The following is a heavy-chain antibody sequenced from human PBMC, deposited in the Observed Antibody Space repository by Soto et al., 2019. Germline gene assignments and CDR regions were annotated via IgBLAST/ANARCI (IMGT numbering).Heavy chain of an antibody. CDR1: GFTFDDYA. Sequence: EVQLVESGGGLVQPGRSLRLSCAASGFTFDDYAMHWVRQAPGKGLEWVSGISWNSGSIGYADSVKGRFTISRDNAKNSLYLQMNSLRAEDTALYYCAKDILVVVVAATYNAFDIWGQGTMVTVSS. D-gene: IGHD2-15*01. J-gene: IGHJ3*02. V-gene: IGHV3-9*01. CDR3: AKDILVVVVAATYNAFDI. CDR2: ISWNSGSI.